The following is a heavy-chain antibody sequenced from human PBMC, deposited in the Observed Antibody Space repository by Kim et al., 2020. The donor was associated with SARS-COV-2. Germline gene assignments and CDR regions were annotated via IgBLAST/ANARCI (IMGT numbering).Heavy chain of an antibody. D-gene: IGHD3-22*01. Sequence: SETLSLTCTVSGYSISSGYYWGWIRQPPGKGLEWIGSIYHSGSTYYNPSLKSRVTISVDTSKNQFSLKLSSVTAADTAVYYCARESLTTMIVVVIPDAFDIWGQGTMVTVSS. CDR3: ARESLTTMIVVVIPDAFDI. V-gene: IGHV4-38-2*02. J-gene: IGHJ3*02. CDR1: GYSISSGYY. CDR2: IYHSGST.